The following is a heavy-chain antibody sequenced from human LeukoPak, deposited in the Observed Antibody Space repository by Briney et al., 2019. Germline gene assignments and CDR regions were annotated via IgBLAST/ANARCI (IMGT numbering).Heavy chain of an antibody. CDR3: ARDYCSRTSCLGMDV. V-gene: IGHV3-30-3*01. Sequence: GGSLRLSCAASAFTFSSYAMHWVRQAPGKGLEWVAAISYDETNKFYADSVKGRFTISRDNSKKTLFLQMNSLRAGDTALYYCARDYCSRTSCLGMDVWGRGTTVTVSS. CDR1: AFTFSSYA. CDR2: ISYDETNK. J-gene: IGHJ6*02. D-gene: IGHD2-2*01.